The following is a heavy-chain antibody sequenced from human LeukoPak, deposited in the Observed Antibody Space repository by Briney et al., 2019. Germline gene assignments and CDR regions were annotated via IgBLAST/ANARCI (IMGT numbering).Heavy chain of an antibody. CDR2: IFSDGNI. V-gene: IGHV4-39*01. CDR3: ARHASISIFGGGVDY. CDR1: GDSVTTYY. D-gene: IGHD3-3*01. Sequence: SETLSLTCTVSGDSVTTYYWGWIRQPPGKGLEWIGSIFSDGNIYYNPSLKSRVTVSIDTSRNQFSLMLSSVTAADTAVYYCARHASISIFGGGVDYWAQGTLVTVSS. J-gene: IGHJ4*02.